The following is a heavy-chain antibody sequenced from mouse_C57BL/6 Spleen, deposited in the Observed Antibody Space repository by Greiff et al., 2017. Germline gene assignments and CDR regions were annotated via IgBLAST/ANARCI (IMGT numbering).Heavy chain of an antibody. D-gene: IGHD1-1*01. CDR2: INPSTGGT. V-gene: IGHV1-42*01. CDR3: AIITTLVANRYWYFDV. CDR1: GYSFTGYY. J-gene: IGHJ1*03. Sequence: EVQLQQSGPELVKPGASVKISCKASGYSFTGYYMNWVKQSPEKSLEWIGEINPSTGGTTYNQKFKAKATLTVDKSSSTAYMQLKSLTSEDSAVYYCAIITTLVANRYWYFDVWGTGTTVTVSS.